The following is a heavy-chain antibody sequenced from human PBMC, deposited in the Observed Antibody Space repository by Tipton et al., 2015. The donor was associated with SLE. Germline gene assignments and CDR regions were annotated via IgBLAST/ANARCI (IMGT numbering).Heavy chain of an antibody. CDR1: GGSISSYY. Sequence: TLSLTCTVSGGSISSYYWSWIRQPPGKGLEWIGYIYYSGSTNYNPSLKSRVTMSVDTSKNQFSLKLSSVTAADTAVYYCARHRSSIVGATVDYWGQGTLVTVSS. CDR3: ARHRSSIVGATVDY. CDR2: IYYSGST. J-gene: IGHJ4*02. D-gene: IGHD1-26*01. V-gene: IGHV4-59*08.